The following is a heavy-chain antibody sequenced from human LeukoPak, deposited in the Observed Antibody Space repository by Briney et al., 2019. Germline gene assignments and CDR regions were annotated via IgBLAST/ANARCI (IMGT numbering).Heavy chain of an antibody. J-gene: IGHJ6*02. CDR3: ARFLVLPTHYYYYYGMDV. D-gene: IGHD2-8*01. CDR2: INKGGSTT. Sequence: GGSLRLSCAASGFTFSDSYMSWIRQAPGKGLEWVSYINKGGSTTEYADSVKGRFTISRDNSKNTLYLQMNSLRAEDTAVYYCARFLVLPTHYYYYYGMDVWGQGTTVTVSS. V-gene: IGHV3-11*04. CDR1: GFTFSDSY.